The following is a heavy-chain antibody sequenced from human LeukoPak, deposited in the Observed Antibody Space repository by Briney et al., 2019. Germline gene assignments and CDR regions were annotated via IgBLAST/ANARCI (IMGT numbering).Heavy chain of an antibody. CDR2: INPSGGST. CDR3: ARELPEYSSSWYLGGSGCSIDY. CDR1: GYTFTSYY. D-gene: IGHD6-13*01. V-gene: IGHV1-46*01. Sequence: ASVKVSCKASGYTFTSYYMHWVRQAPGQGLEWMGIINPSGGSTSYAQKFQGRVTMTRDTSTSTVYMELSSLRSEDTAVYYCARELPEYSSSWYLGGSGCSIDYWGQGTLVTVSS. J-gene: IGHJ4*02.